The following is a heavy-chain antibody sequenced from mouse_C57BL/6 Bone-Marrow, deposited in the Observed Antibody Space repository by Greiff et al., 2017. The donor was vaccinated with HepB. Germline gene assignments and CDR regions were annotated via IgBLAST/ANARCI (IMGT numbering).Heavy chain of an antibody. CDR3: ATLYYYGSKAY. J-gene: IGHJ3*01. Sequence: QVQLKQPGAELVKPGASVKVSCKASGYTFTSYWMHWVKQRPGQGLEWIGRIHPSDSDTNYNQKFKGKATLTVDKSSSTAYMQLSSLTSEDSAVYYCATLYYYGSKAYWGQGTLVTVSA. V-gene: IGHV1-74*01. D-gene: IGHD1-1*01. CDR1: GYTFTSYW. CDR2: IHPSDSDT.